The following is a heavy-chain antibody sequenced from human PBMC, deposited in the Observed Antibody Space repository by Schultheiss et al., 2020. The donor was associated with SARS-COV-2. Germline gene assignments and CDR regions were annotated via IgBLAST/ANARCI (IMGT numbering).Heavy chain of an antibody. D-gene: IGHD2-15*01. CDR3: AKSSSYCSGGSCYSPFDY. V-gene: IGHV3-30*18. CDR2: ISYDGSNK. CDR1: GFTFSSYG. J-gene: IGHJ4*02. Sequence: GGSLRLSCAASGFTFSSYGMHWVRQAPGKGLEWVAVISYDGSNKYYADSVKGRFTISRDNSKNTLYLQMNSLRAEDTAVYYCAKSSSYCSGGSCYSPFDYWGQGTLVTVSS.